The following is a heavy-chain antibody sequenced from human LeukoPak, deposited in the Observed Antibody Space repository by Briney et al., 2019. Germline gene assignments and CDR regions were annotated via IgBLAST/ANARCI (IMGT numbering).Heavy chain of an antibody. CDR2: IYTSGST. J-gene: IGHJ5*02. V-gene: IGHV4-4*07. CDR1: GGSISSYY. Sequence: SETLSLTCTVSGGSISSYYWSWIRQPAGKGLEWIGRIYTSGSTNYNPSLKSRVTMSVDTSKNQFSLKLSSVTAADTAVYYCARDLDNSGLNWFDPWDQGTLVTVPS. CDR3: ARDLDNSGLNWFDP. D-gene: IGHD3-22*01.